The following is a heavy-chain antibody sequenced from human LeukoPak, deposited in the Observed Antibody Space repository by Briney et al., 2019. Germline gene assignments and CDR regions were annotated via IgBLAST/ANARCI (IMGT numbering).Heavy chain of an antibody. V-gene: IGHV1-18*01. CDR2: ISAYNGNT. D-gene: IGHD3-22*01. Sequence: ASVKVSFTASGYTFTSYGISWVRQAPGQGLEWMGWISAYNGNTNYAQKLQGRVTMTTDTSTSTAYMELRSLRSDDTAVYYCARGDAVDYYDSSGYYYVFDYWGQGTLVTVSS. CDR1: GYTFTSYG. J-gene: IGHJ4*02. CDR3: ARGDAVDYYDSSGYYYVFDY.